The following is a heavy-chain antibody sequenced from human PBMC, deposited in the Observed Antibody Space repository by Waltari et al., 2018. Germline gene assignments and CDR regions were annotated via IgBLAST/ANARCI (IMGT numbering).Heavy chain of an antibody. CDR3: ARAAPGGDIAAAGTPWSD. J-gene: IGHJ4*02. CDR1: GGTFSSYT. Sequence: QVQLVQSGAEVKKPGSSVKVSCKASGGTFSSYTISWVRQAPGQGLEWMGRIIPILGIANYAQKFQGRVTITADKSTSTAYMELSSLRSEDTAVYYCARAAPGGDIAAAGTPWSDWGQGTLVTVSS. D-gene: IGHD6-13*01. CDR2: IIPILGIA. V-gene: IGHV1-69*02.